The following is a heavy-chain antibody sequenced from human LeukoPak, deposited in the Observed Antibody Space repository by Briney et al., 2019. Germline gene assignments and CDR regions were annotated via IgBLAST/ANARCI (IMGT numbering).Heavy chain of an antibody. V-gene: IGHV3-21*01. CDR1: GFTFSNAW. CDR2: ISSSSSYI. D-gene: IGHD5-18*01. Sequence: GGSLRLSCAASGFTFSNAWMSWARQAPGKGLEWVSSISSSSSYIYYADSVRGRFTISRDNAKNSLYLQMNSLRAEDTAVYYCAGVGTPMVTIVAPYYMDVWGKGTTVTVSS. J-gene: IGHJ6*03. CDR3: AGVGTPMVTIVAPYYMDV.